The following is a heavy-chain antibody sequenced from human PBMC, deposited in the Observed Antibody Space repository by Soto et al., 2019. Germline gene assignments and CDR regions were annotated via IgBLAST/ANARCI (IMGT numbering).Heavy chain of an antibody. V-gene: IGHV3-30-3*01. D-gene: IGHD3-22*01. CDR1: GFTFSSYA. Sequence: PGGSLRLSCAASGFTFSSYAMHWVRQAPGKGLEWVAVISYDGSNKYYADSVKGRFTISRDNSKNTLYLQMNSLRAEDTAVYYCTSVMVPYYYDSSGHNWGQGTLVTVSS. J-gene: IGHJ4*01. CDR2: ISYDGSNK. CDR3: TSVMVPYYYDSSGHN.